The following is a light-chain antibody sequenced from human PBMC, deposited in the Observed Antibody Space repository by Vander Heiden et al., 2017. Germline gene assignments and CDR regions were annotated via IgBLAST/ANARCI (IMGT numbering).Light chain of an antibody. Sequence: SYELTQPPSVSVSPGQTARITCSGDALPKKYAYWYQQKSGQAPVLGIYDDSKRPSGIPERFPGSSSGTMATLTISGAQVEDEADYYCDSKDSSGNHSVVFGGGTKLTVL. CDR1: ALPKKY. CDR3: DSKDSSGNHSVV. J-gene: IGLJ3*02. CDR2: DDS. V-gene: IGLV3-10*01.